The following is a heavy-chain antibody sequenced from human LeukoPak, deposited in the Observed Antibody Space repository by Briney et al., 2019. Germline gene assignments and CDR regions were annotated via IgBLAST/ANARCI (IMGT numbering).Heavy chain of an antibody. V-gene: IGHV4-34*01. CDR1: GGSFSVYY. J-gene: IGHJ4*02. CDR3: ARMGPRLRRLTMTTAKCFDY. D-gene: IGHD4-17*01. CDR2: INDSGRT. Sequence: SETLSLTCAAYGGSFSVYYWSWIRQPPRKGLEWIGEINDSGRTNYNPSLKSRVTISVDTSKNQFSLKLSSVTAADTAVYYCARMGPRLRRLTMTTAKCFDYWGQGTLVTVSS.